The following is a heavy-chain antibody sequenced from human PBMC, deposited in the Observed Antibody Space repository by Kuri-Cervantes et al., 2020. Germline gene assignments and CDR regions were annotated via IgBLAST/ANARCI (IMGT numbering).Heavy chain of an antibody. J-gene: IGHJ4*02. CDR3: ARDNVSGGGGHG. V-gene: IGHV1-18*01. Sequence: ASVKVSCKASGYTFTTYGTTWVRQAPGQGLEWMGWISAYNGDTNYAQKLQGRVTMTTDTSTSTAYMELRSLRSEDTAVYYCARDNVSGGGGHGWGQGTLVTVSS. CDR2: ISAYNGDT. CDR1: GYTFTTYG. D-gene: IGHD3-10*01.